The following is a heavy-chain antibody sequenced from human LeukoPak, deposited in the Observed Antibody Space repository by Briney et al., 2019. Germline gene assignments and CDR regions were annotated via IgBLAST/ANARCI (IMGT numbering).Heavy chain of an antibody. CDR3: ATSAFWSGYYGNFDF. J-gene: IGHJ4*02. Sequence: GGSLRLSCAASGITFTTYAMHWVRQAPGKGLEWVAVISYDGSNIYYADSVKGRFTISRDNSKNTLYLQMNSLRAEDTAVYYCATSAFWSGYYGNFDFWGQGTLVTVSS. CDR2: ISYDGSNI. CDR1: GITFTTYA. V-gene: IGHV3-30-3*01. D-gene: IGHD3-3*01.